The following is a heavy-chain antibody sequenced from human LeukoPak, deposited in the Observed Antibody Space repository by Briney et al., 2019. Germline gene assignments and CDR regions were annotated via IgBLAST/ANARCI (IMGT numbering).Heavy chain of an antibody. CDR2: IREDGSEK. V-gene: IGHV3-7*01. D-gene: IGHD2-2*01. J-gene: IGHJ4*02. CDR1: GFTFSSSW. CDR3: AGGRFCSSSSCTSFTY. Sequence: PGGCLRLSCAASGFTFSSSWMGWVRQAPGQGLEWVANIREDGSEKYYEDSVTGRFTISRDNAKHSLYLQMSSLRAQHTAVYYSAGGRFCSSSSCTSFTYWGQGNLVTVSS.